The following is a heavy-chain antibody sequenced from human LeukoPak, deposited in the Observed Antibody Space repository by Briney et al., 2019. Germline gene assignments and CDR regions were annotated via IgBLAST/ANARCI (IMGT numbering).Heavy chain of an antibody. CDR1: GGSISSSNW. D-gene: IGHD3-10*01. CDR2: IYHSGST. Sequence: SETLSLTCAVPGGSISSSNWWSWVRQPPGKGLEWIGEIYHSGSTNYNPSLKSRVTISVDKSKNQFSLKLSSVTAADTAVYYCARDWDSYGSGSSNFDYWGQGTLVTVS. J-gene: IGHJ4*02. V-gene: IGHV4-4*02. CDR3: ARDWDSYGSGSSNFDY.